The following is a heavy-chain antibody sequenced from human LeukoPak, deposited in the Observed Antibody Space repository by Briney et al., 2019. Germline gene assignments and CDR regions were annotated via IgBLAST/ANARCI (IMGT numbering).Heavy chain of an antibody. CDR1: GGSISSGGYY. CDR2: IYYSGST. Sequence: PSETLSLTCTVSGGSISSGGYYWSWIRQHPGKGLEWIGYIYYSGSTYYNPSLKSRVTISVDTSKNQFSLKLSSVTAADTAVYYCARGSTRITVVRGLIGWFDPWGQGTLVTVSS. V-gene: IGHV4-31*03. J-gene: IGHJ5*02. D-gene: IGHD3-10*01. CDR3: ARGSTRITVVRGLIGWFDP.